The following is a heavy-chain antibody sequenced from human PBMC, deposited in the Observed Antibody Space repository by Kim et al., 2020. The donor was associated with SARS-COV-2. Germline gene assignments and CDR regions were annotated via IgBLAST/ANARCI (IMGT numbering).Heavy chain of an antibody. D-gene: IGHD5-12*01. CDR3: ARARGYNYVFY. CDR1: GGSISSSSYY. J-gene: IGHJ4*02. Sequence: SETLSLTCTVSGGSISSSSYYWGWIRQPPGKGLEWIGSIYYSGTTYYNPSLKSRVTISADTSRNQFSLKLTSVTATDTAVYYCARARGYNYVFYWGQGVLVTVYS. CDR2: IYYSGTT. V-gene: IGHV4-39*01.